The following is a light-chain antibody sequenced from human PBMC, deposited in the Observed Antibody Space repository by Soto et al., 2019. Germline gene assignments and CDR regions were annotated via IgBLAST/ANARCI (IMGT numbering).Light chain of an antibody. V-gene: IGLV2-8*01. J-gene: IGLJ2*01. CDR1: SSDVGGYNY. CDR2: EVS. CDR3: RSYAGSKVV. Sequence: QPVLTQPPSASGSPGQSVTISCTGTSSDVGGYNYVSWYQQHPGKAPKLMIYEVSKRPSGVPDRFSGSKSGNTASLTVSGLHAEEEADYYCRSYAGSKVVFGGGTKLTVL.